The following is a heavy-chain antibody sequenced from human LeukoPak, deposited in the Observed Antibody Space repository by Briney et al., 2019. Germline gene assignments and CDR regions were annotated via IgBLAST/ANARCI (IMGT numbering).Heavy chain of an antibody. CDR2: ISGSGGGT. V-gene: IGHV3-23*01. D-gene: IGHD1-26*01. CDR1: GFNLRLYA. CDR3: AKRTDTGSNNFVS. Sequence: GGSLRLSCATSGFNLRLYAMTWVRQAPGKGLEWVSAISGSGGGTYYTHSVKGRFTITRENSNNVLFLQMNSLTVDNSAVYFCAKRTDTGSNNFVSWGQGTLVTVSS. J-gene: IGHJ4*02.